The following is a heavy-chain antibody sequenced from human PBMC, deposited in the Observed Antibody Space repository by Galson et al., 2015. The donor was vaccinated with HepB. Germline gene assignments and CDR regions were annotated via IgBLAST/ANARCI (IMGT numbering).Heavy chain of an antibody. CDR1: GYSFTSYW. V-gene: IGHV5-10-1*01. CDR3: ARQGYCSSTSCYNMDV. CDR2: IDPSDSYT. J-gene: IGHJ6*02. Sequence: QSGAEVKKPGESLRISCKGSGYSFTSYWISWVRQMPGKGLEWMGRIDPSDSYTNYSPSFQGHVTISADKSISTAYLQWSSLKASDAAMYYCARQGYCSSTSCYNMDVWGQGTTVTASS. D-gene: IGHD2-2*01.